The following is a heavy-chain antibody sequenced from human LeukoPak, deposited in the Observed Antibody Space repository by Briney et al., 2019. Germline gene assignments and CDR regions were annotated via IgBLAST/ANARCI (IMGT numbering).Heavy chain of an antibody. D-gene: IGHD5-18*01. CDR3: AIGYNYASHYFDY. CDR1: GYRFTSYW. Sequence: GESLKISCKGSGYRFTSYWIGWVRQMPGKGLEWMGIIYPGDSDTRYSPSFQGQVTISADKSISTAYLQWSSLKASDTAMYYCAIGYNYASHYFDYWGQGTLVTVSS. J-gene: IGHJ4*02. CDR2: IYPGDSDT. V-gene: IGHV5-51*01.